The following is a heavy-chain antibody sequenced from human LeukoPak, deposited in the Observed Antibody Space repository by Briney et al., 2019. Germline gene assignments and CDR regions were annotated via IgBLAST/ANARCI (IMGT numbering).Heavy chain of an antibody. CDR2: ISSSSSYI. Sequence: GGSLRLSCAASGFTFSSYSMNWVRQAPGKGLEWVSSISSSSSYIYYADSVKGRFTISRDNAKNSLYLQMNSLRAEDTAVYYCARVDGRIGWFDPWGQGTLVTVSS. CDR3: ARVDGRIGWFDP. J-gene: IGHJ5*02. D-gene: IGHD1-14*01. CDR1: GFTFSSYS. V-gene: IGHV3-21*04.